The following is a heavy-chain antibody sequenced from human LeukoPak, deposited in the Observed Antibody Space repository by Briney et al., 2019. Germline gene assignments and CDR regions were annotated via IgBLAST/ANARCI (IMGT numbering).Heavy chain of an antibody. J-gene: IGHJ5*02. CDR1: GFTFRNSW. V-gene: IGHV3-7*05. CDR2: IKQDGSEK. Sequence: PGGSLRLSCAASGFTFRNSWMSWVRQAPGKGLEWVGNIKQDGSEKRYADSVRGRFSISRDNAQTSLYLQMNSLRAEDTAVYYCARASDPWLQLTWGQGTLVTVSS. CDR3: ARASDPWLQLT. D-gene: IGHD5-24*01.